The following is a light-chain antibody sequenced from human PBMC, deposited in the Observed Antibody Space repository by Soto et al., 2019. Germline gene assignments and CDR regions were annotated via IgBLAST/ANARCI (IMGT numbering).Light chain of an antibody. Sequence: DIQMTESPSSLSASVGDRVTISCRASQDINNYLCWYQQKPGKAPKLIIYAAAILQSGVPSRFSGRGSATDFALTISSLQPEDFATYYCQQSYSTPWTFGQGTKVDI. CDR2: AAA. J-gene: IGKJ1*01. V-gene: IGKV1-39*01. CDR3: QQSYSTPWT. CDR1: QDINNY.